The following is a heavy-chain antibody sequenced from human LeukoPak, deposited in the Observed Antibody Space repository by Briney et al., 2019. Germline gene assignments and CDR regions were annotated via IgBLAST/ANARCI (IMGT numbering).Heavy chain of an antibody. CDR2: INPNSGGT. Sequence: ASVKVSCKASGYTFTGYYMHWVRQAPGQGLEWMGWINPNSGGTNYAQKFRGRVTMTRDTSISTAYMELSRLTSDDTAVYYCARGYYDSSDFEYFHHWGQGTLVTVSS. J-gene: IGHJ1*01. CDR1: GYTFTGYY. D-gene: IGHD3-22*01. CDR3: ARGYYDSSDFEYFHH. V-gene: IGHV1-2*02.